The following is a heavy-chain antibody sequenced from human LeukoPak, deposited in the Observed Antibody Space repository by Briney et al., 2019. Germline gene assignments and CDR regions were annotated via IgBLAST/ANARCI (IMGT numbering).Heavy chain of an antibody. Sequence: ASVKVSCKASGYTFTIYDINWVRQAPGQGLEWMGWISAYNGNTNYPQKLQGRVTMTTDTSTSTAYMELRSLRSDDTAVYYCARMFSSWFDPWGQGTLVTVSS. CDR3: ARMFSSWFDP. CDR2: ISAYNGNT. CDR1: GYTFTIYD. J-gene: IGHJ5*02. V-gene: IGHV1-18*01. D-gene: IGHD2/OR15-2a*01.